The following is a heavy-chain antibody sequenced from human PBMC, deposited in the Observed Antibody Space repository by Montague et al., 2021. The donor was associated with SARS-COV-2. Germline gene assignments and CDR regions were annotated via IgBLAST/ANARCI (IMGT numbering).Heavy chain of an antibody. CDR2: SYYSEST. CDR1: GGSISSYY. J-gene: IGHJ3*02. CDR3: ARGSGWMGNAFDI. Sequence: SETLSLTCTVSGGSISSYYWSWIRQPPGKGLEWIGNSYYSESTNYNPSLKSRVTISVETSKNKFSLKLSPVTAADTAVYYCARGSGWMGNAFDIWGQGTMVTVSS. V-gene: IGHV4-59*01. D-gene: IGHD3-3*01.